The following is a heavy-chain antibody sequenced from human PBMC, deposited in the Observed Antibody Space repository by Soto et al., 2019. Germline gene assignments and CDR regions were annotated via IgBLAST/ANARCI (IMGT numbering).Heavy chain of an antibody. CDR1: GYTFTSYG. D-gene: IGHD3-3*01. CDR3: ARGITIFGVVTFLYYYMDV. Sequence: GASVKVSCKASGYTFTSYGISWVRQAPGQGLEWMGWISAYNGNTNYAQKLQGRVTMTTDTSTSTAYMELRSLRSDDTAVYYCARGITIFGVVTFLYYYMDVWGKGTTVTVSS. V-gene: IGHV1-18*01. J-gene: IGHJ6*03. CDR2: ISAYNGNT.